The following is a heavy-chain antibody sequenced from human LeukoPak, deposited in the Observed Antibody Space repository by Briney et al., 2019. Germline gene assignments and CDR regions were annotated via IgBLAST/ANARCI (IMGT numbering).Heavy chain of an antibody. Sequence: GASVKVSCKASGYTFTSYDINWVRQATGQGLEWMGWMNPNSGNTGYAQKFQGRVTMTRNTSISTAYMELSSLRPEDTAVYYCARGRGSSWYEADDAFDIWGQGTMVTVSS. CDR2: MNPNSGNT. D-gene: IGHD6-13*01. CDR3: ARGRGSSWYEADDAFDI. J-gene: IGHJ3*02. V-gene: IGHV1-8*01. CDR1: GYTFTSYD.